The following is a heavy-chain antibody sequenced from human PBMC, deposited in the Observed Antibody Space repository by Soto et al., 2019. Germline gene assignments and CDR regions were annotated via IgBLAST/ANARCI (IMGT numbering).Heavy chain of an antibody. CDR3: ARVGVSDGYYYYMDV. J-gene: IGHJ6*03. Sequence: ASVKVSCKASGYTFTSYDINWVRQATGQGLEWMGWMNPNSGDTGYAQKFQGRVTMTRNTSISTAYMELSSLRSEDTAVYYCARVGVSDGYYYYMDVWGKGTTVTVSS. CDR2: MNPNSGDT. D-gene: IGHD2-8*01. V-gene: IGHV1-8*01. CDR1: GYTFTSYD.